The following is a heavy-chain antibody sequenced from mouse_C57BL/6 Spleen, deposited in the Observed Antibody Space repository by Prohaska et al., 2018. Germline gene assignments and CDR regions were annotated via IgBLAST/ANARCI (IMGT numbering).Heavy chain of an antibody. Sequence: QVQLQQPGAELVKPGASVKLSCKASGYTLTSYWMHWVKQRPGQGLDWIGMIHPNSGSTNYNEKFKSKATLTVDKSSSTAYMQRSSRTSEDSAVYYCARWVGYYFYAMDYWGQGTSVTVSS. V-gene: IGHV1-64*01. CDR3: ARWVGYYFYAMDY. D-gene: IGHD2-3*01. CDR1: GYTLTSYW. CDR2: IHPNSGST. J-gene: IGHJ4*01.